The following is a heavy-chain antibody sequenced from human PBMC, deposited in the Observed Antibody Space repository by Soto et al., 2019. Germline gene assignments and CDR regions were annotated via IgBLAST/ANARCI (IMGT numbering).Heavy chain of an antibody. J-gene: IGHJ5*02. CDR2: ISDTGSGT. CDR3: ARTVVFDP. CDR1: GFTFSNYA. Sequence: PGGSLRLSCVASGFTFSNYAMSWVRQAPGKGLEWVSTISDTGSGTYYADSVKGRFTISRDNSKNTLFLQMNSLRADDTAIYYCARTVVFDPWGQGTLVTVSS. D-gene: IGHD3-16*02. V-gene: IGHV3-23*01.